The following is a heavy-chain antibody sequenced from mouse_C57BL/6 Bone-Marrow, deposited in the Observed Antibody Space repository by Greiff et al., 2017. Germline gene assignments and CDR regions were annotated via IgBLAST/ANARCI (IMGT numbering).Heavy chain of an antibody. CDR3: ASRQLRLLKRYYYAMDY. CDR1: GYTFTDYE. CDR2: IDPETGGT. Sequence: QVQLKQSGAELVRPGASVTLSCKASGYTFTDYEMHWVKQTPVHGLEWIGAIDPETGGTAYNQKFKGKAILTADKSSSTAYMELRSLTSEDSAVYYCASRQLRLLKRYYYAMDYWGQGTSVTVSS. V-gene: IGHV1-15*01. J-gene: IGHJ4*01. D-gene: IGHD3-2*02.